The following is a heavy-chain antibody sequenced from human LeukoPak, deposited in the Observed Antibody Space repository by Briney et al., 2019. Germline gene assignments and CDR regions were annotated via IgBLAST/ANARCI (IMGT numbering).Heavy chain of an antibody. Sequence: KPSETLSLTCTVSGGSISGYYWSWIRQPPGKGLEWIGYIYYSGNTDSNPSLKSRVTISVDTSKNQFSLKLSSVTAADTAVYYCARTYCSGGSCHFDYWGQGTLVTVSS. J-gene: IGHJ4*02. D-gene: IGHD2-15*01. CDR3: ARTYCSGGSCHFDY. CDR2: IYYSGNT. CDR1: GGSISGYY. V-gene: IGHV4-59*08.